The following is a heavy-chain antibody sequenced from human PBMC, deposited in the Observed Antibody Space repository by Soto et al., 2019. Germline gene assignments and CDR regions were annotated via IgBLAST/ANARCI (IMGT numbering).Heavy chain of an antibody. CDR2: ILPMFGAV. CDR1: GGTSSNFV. CDR3: ARAKRSGYDRGDSYYHTIDV. J-gene: IGHJ6*02. D-gene: IGHD3-3*01. Sequence: QVQLVQSGTEVKKSGSSVKVSCKASGGTSSNFVITWVRQVPGQGLEWLGGILPMFGAVKYAQKFQDRLTITADRSTQTAAMELSSLRSEETAVYYCARAKRSGYDRGDSYYHTIDVWGHGTTVTVS. V-gene: IGHV1-69*06.